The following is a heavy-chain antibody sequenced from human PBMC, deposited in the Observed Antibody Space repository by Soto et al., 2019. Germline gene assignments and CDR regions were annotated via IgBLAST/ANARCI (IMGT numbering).Heavy chain of an antibody. J-gene: IGHJ6*02. CDR2: IIPILGIA. CDR1: GGTFSSYT. V-gene: IGHV1-69*02. Sequence: GASVKVSCKASGGTFSSYTISWVRQAPGQGLEWMGRIIPILGIANYAQKFQGRVTITADESTSTAYMELSSLRSEDTAVYYCAGTPTLMDDYGDYMLGGMDVWGQGTTVTVSS. D-gene: IGHD4-17*01. CDR3: AGTPTLMDDYGDYMLGGMDV.